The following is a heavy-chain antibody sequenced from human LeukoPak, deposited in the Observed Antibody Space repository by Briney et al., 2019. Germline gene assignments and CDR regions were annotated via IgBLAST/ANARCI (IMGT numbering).Heavy chain of an antibody. CDR1: GFTFSTYG. CDR3: AKDRGGSYRGAFDY. J-gene: IGHJ4*02. V-gene: IGHV3-30*18. CDR2: ISFDGSYE. D-gene: IGHD1-26*01. Sequence: PGRSLRLSCAASGFTFSTYGMHWVRQAPGKGLEGVAVISFDGSYEYYADSVKGRFTISRDTSKNTLYLQMNSLRVEDTAVYYCAKDRGGSYRGAFDYWGQGTLVTVSS.